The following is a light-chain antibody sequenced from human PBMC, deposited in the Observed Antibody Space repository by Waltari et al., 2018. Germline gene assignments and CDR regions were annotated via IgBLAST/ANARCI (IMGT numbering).Light chain of an antibody. V-gene: IGKV3-20*01. Sequence: IVLTQSPGTLSFSPGERATLSCRASQSVSRFLAWYQQKPGQAPRLLIYDASTRATGIPDRFSGSGSGTDFSLTISRLEPEDFAVYYCQKYVSLPATFGQGTKVEIK. J-gene: IGKJ1*01. CDR2: DAS. CDR3: QKYVSLPAT. CDR1: QSVSRF.